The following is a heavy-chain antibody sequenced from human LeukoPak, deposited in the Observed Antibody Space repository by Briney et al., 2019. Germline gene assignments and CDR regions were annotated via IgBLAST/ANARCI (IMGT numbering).Heavy chain of an antibody. CDR2: INPSGGST. Sequence: ASVKVSCKASGYTFTSYYMHWVRQAPGQGLEWMGIINPSGGSTSYAQKFQGTVTMTRDTSTSTVYMELSSLRSEDTAVYYCARDNISAAASHRMDVWGKGTTVTISS. CDR3: ARDNISAAASHRMDV. J-gene: IGHJ6*03. CDR1: GYTFTSYY. V-gene: IGHV1-46*01. D-gene: IGHD6-13*01.